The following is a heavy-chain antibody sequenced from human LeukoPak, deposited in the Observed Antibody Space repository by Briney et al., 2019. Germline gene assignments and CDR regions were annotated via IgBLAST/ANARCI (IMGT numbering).Heavy chain of an antibody. CDR1: GFTFSSYS. CDR3: AYHSGWYSAIFDS. J-gene: IGHJ4*02. D-gene: IGHD6-19*01. V-gene: IGHV3-21*01. CDR2: ISSSSDYI. Sequence: GGSLRLSCAASGFTFSSYSLNWVRQAPGKGLEWVSSISSSSDYIYYADSVKGRFTISRDNARNTVYLHMNSLRAEDTAMYYCAYHSGWYSAIFDSWGQGTLVTVSS.